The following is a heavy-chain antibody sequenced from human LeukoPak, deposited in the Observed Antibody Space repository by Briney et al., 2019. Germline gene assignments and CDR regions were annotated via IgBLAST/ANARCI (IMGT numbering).Heavy chain of an antibody. J-gene: IGHJ4*02. D-gene: IGHD2-15*01. V-gene: IGHV3-23*01. CDR1: GFTFSSYA. Sequence: PGGSLRLSCAASGFTFSSYAMSWVRQAPGKGLEWVSAISGSGGSTYYADSVKGRFTISRDNSKNTLYLQMNSLRAEDTAVYYCATKEGLHCSGGSCYIWDYWGQGTLVTVSS. CDR2: ISGSGGST. CDR3: ATKEGLHCSGGSCYIWDY.